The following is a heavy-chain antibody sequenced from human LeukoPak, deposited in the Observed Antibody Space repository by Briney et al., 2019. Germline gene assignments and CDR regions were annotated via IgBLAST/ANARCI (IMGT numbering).Heavy chain of an antibody. J-gene: IGHJ4*02. CDR1: GFTLSSYW. CDR2: IKSDGRST. Sequence: GGSLRLSCAASGFTLSSYWKHWVRQAPGKGLVWVSHIKSDGRSTSYADSVKGRFTISRDNAKNTVYLQMDSLRAEDTAVYFCARAKVAGTTLFDYWGQGTLVTVSS. CDR3: ARAKVAGTTLFDY. V-gene: IGHV3-74*01. D-gene: IGHD6-19*01.